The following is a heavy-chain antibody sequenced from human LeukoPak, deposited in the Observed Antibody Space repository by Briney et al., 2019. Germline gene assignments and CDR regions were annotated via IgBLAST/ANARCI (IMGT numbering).Heavy chain of an antibody. CDR1: GFTFSSYS. V-gene: IGHV3-48*01. Sequence: PGGSLRLCCAASGFTFSSYSMKCVRQAPGKGLEWGSYISISSRTIYYAQSVKGRFTISRDKAKSSLYLQMNGLRAEDTAVYYCASAVATRYYFDYWGQGTLVTVSS. CDR3: ASAVATRYYFDY. D-gene: IGHD2-15*01. CDR2: ISISSRTI. J-gene: IGHJ4*02.